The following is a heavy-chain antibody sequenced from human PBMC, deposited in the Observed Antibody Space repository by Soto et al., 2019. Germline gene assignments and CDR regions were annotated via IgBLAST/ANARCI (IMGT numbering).Heavy chain of an antibody. CDR3: GRGAPRFTLVRGVIIPQKALYFDY. CDR2: INHSGST. J-gene: IGHJ4*02. V-gene: IGHV4-34*01. D-gene: IGHD3-10*01. CDR1: GGSFSGYY. Sequence: SETLSLTCAVYGGSFSGYYWSWTRQPPGKGLEWIGEINHSGSTNYNPSLKSRVTISVDTSKNQFSLKLSSVTAADTAVYYCGRGAPRFTLVRGVIIPQKALYFDYWGQETLVTVSP.